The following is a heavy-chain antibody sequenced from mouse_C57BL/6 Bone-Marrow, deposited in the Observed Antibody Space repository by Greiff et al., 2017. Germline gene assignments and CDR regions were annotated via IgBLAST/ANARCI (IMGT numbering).Heavy chain of an antibody. CDR3: ARAAQATEYAMDY. CDR1: GYTFTNYW. J-gene: IGHJ4*01. Sequence: VQLQQSGAELVRPGTSVKMSCKASGYTFTNYWIGWAKQRPGHGLEWIGDIYPGGGYTNYNEKFKGKATLTADKSSSTAYMQFSSLTSEDSAIYYCARAAQATEYAMDYWGQGTSVTVSS. D-gene: IGHD3-2*02. V-gene: IGHV1-63*01. CDR2: IYPGGGYT.